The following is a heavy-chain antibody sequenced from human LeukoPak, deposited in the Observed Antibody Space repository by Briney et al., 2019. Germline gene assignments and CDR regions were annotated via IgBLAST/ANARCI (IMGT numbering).Heavy chain of an antibody. CDR3: ATSPARCSGGSCYYYYYGMDV. V-gene: IGHV4-30-4*01. Sequence: SQTLSLTCTVSGGSISSGDYYWSWIRQPPGKGLEWIGYIYYSGSTYYNPSLKSRVTISVDTSKNQFSLKLSSVTAADTAVYYCATSPARCSGGSCYYYYYGMDVWGQGTTVAVSS. D-gene: IGHD2-15*01. CDR1: GGSISSGDYY. J-gene: IGHJ6*02. CDR2: IYYSGST.